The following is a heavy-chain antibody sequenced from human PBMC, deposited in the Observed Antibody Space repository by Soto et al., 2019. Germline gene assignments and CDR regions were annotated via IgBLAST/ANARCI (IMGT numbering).Heavy chain of an antibody. CDR2: ISSGSSDT. J-gene: IGHJ4*02. Sequence: GESLKISFEASGFTFSRVSMNWVRQVQVKGLEWVASISSGSSDTWYADSVKGRFIISRDNAQNSLFLQMNTLGPEDTAMYYCARVAYWGPGTQVTFSS. CDR1: GFTFSRVS. CDR3: ARVAY. V-gene: IGHV3-21*01.